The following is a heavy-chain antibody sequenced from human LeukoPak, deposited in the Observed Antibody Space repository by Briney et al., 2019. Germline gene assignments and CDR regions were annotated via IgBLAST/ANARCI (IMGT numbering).Heavy chain of an antibody. D-gene: IGHD3-3*01. CDR2: INGNGRAT. Sequence: GGSLRPSCAASGFTFRNCAMTWVRQAPGKGLDWVSSINGNGRATYYADSVRGRFTISRDNSKNTLYLQMNSLRAEDTAVFYCAKGGAYYDFIFDPWGQGTLVTVSS. CDR1: GFTFRNCA. V-gene: IGHV3-23*01. J-gene: IGHJ5*02. CDR3: AKGGAYYDFIFDP.